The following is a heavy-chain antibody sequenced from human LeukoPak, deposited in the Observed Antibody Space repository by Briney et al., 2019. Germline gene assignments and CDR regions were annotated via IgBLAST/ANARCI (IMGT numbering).Heavy chain of an antibody. Sequence: PTGGSLRLSCAASGFTFDDYAMTWVRQAPGRGLEWVSGINWNGGSTGYADSVKGRFTISRDHAKNSLYLQMNSLRAEDTALYYCARTPDDNILTGYYRYWGQGTLVTVSS. CDR3: ARTPDDNILTGYYRY. V-gene: IGHV3-20*04. D-gene: IGHD3-9*01. CDR2: INWNGGST. J-gene: IGHJ4*02. CDR1: GFTFDDYA.